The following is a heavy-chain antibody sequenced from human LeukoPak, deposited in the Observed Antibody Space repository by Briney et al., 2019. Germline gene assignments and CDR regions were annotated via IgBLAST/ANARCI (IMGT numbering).Heavy chain of an antibody. CDR2: IYYSGST. J-gene: IGHJ4*02. CDR3: ARATPEYYFDY. D-gene: IGHD1-14*01. Sequence: SETLSLTCTVSGGSMNSYYWSWIRQPPGKGLEWIGYIYYSGSTNYNPSLESRVTISVDTSKNQVSLKLNSVTAADTAVYYCARATPEYYFDYWGQGTLVSVST. CDR1: GGSMNSYY. V-gene: IGHV4-59*01.